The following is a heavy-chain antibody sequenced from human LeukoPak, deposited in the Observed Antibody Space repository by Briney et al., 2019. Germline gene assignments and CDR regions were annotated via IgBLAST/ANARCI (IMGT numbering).Heavy chain of an antibody. CDR3: ARHRADDYVWGTYRSLDL. V-gene: IGHV3-7*01. CDR2: IKQDGSEK. D-gene: IGHD3-16*02. CDR1: GFTFNKNW. Sequence: QTGGSLRLSCAASGFTFNKNWMSWVRQAPGKGLEWVANIKQDGSEKYYVDSVKGRFTISRDNAKSSLYLQMNSLRAEDTAVFYCARHRADDYVWGTYRSLDLWGQGTLVTVSS. J-gene: IGHJ5*02.